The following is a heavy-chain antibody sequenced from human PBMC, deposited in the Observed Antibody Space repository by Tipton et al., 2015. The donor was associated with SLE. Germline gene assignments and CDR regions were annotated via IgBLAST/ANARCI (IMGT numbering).Heavy chain of an antibody. CDR3: ALGYCSSTSCHQIFDI. CDR1: GFTFSSYG. Sequence: SLRLSCAASGFTFSSYGMHWVRQAPGKGLEWVAFIRYDGSNKYYADSVKGRFTISRDNSKNTLYLQMNSLRAEDTAVYYCALGYCSSTSCHQIFDIWGQGTMVTVSS. CDR2: IRYDGSNK. V-gene: IGHV3-30*02. D-gene: IGHD2-2*01. J-gene: IGHJ3*02.